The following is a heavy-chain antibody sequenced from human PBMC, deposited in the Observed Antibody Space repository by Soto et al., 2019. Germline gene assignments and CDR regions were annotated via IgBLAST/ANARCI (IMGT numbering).Heavy chain of an antibody. CDR3: ARSGYNFAEYFQH. V-gene: IGHV4-59*01. J-gene: IGHJ1*01. CDR2: IYYSGST. Sequence: QVQLQESGPGLVKPSETLSLTCTVSGGSISSYYWSWIRQPPGKGLEWIGYIYYSGSTNYNPSLKSRVTISVDTSKNQFSLKLSSVTAADTAVYYCARSGYNFAEYFQHWGQGTLVTVSS. CDR1: GGSISSYY. D-gene: IGHD6-25*01.